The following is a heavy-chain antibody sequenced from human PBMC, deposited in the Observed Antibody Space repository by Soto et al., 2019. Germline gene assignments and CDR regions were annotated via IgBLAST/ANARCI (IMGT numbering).Heavy chain of an antibody. CDR1: DGSSNNYY. V-gene: IGHV4-34*01. CDR3: ARGKYSSSWYGYGMDV. Sequence: SETLSLTCAVYDGSSNNYYWSWIRQPPGKGLEWIGEINHSGSTNYNPSLKSRVTISVDTSKNQFSLKLSSVTAADTAVYYCARGKYSSSWYGYGMDVWGQGTTVTVSS. CDR2: INHSGST. J-gene: IGHJ6*02. D-gene: IGHD6-13*01.